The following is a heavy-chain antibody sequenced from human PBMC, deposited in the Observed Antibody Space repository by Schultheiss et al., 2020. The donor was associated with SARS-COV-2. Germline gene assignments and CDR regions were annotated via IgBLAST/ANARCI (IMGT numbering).Heavy chain of an antibody. Sequence: SLKISCAASGFTFDDYAMHWVRQAPGKGLEWVSGISWNSGSIGYADSVKGRFTISRDNAKNSLYLQMNSLRAEDTAVYYCARGRTTAWFDPWGQGTLVTVSS. V-gene: IGHV3-9*01. CDR3: ARGRTTAWFDP. D-gene: IGHD4-11*01. J-gene: IGHJ5*02. CDR1: GFTFDDYA. CDR2: ISWNSGSI.